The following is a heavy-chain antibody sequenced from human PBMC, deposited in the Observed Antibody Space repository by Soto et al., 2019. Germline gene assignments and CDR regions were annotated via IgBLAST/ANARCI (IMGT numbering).Heavy chain of an antibody. CDR2: ISAYDGDT. J-gene: IGHJ4*02. CDR3: ASSSSGAPDS. D-gene: IGHD6-6*01. Sequence: QIQLVQSGAEVKQPGASVKVSCKASGYTFKTYGISWVRQAPGQGLEWMGWISAYDGDTNHAQTLPGRVSMTTDISTSTAYMELTSLTSDDTAVYYCASSSSGAPDSWGQGTLVTVSS. V-gene: IGHV1-18*01. CDR1: GYTFKTYG.